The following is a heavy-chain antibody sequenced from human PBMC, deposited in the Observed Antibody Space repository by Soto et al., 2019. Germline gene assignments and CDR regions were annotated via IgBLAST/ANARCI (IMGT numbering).Heavy chain of an antibody. V-gene: IGHV1-3*01. D-gene: IGHD1-1*01. CDR3: AREQPIYYYYGMDV. J-gene: IGHJ6*02. Sequence: ASVKVSCKASGYTFTSYAMHWVRQAPGQRLEWMGWINAGNGNTKYSQKFQGRVTITRDTSASTAYMELSSLRSEDTAVYYCAREQPIYYYYGMDVWGQGTTVTVSS. CDR2: INAGNGNT. CDR1: GYTFTSYA.